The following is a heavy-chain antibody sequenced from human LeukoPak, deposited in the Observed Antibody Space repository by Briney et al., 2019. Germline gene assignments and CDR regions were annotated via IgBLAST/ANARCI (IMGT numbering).Heavy chain of an antibody. D-gene: IGHD3-22*01. CDR3: TTFSMIVVVIPD. V-gene: IGHV3-15*01. Sequence: PGGSLRLSCAVSGFTFSNAWMSRVRQAPGKGLEWVGRIKSKTDGGTTDYAAPVKGRFTISRDDSKNTLYLQMNSLKTEDTAVYYCTTFSMIVVVIPDWGQGTLVTVSS. J-gene: IGHJ4*02. CDR1: GFTFSNAW. CDR2: IKSKTDGGTT.